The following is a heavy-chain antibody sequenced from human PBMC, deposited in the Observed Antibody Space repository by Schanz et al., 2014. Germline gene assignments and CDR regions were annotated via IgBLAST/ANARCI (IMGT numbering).Heavy chain of an antibody. Sequence: EVQLVESGGGLVQPGGSLRLSCAVSGFTVSDHYMDWVRQAPGKGLEWVSAISGSGDNTFYADSVRGRFTISRDNSKNTLYLQMNSLRAEDTAVYYCAKGQLLSYYFDYWGQGTLVTVSS. D-gene: IGHD2-21*01. V-gene: IGHV3-23*04. CDR3: AKGQLLSYYFDY. J-gene: IGHJ4*02. CDR2: ISGSGDNT. CDR1: GFTVSDHY.